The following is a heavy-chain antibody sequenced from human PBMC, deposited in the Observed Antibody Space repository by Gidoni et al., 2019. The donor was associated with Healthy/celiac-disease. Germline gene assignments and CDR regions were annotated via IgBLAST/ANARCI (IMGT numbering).Heavy chain of an antibody. Sequence: EVQLVESGGDVIQPGGSLRLSCAASGFTFDDYTMHWVRQAPGKGLEWVSLINWDGGATYFAASVKGRFTISRDNRKNSLYLQMNSLRIEDTALYYCAKDTTSSSWGDAFDIWGQGTMVTVTS. V-gene: IGHV3-43*01. CDR1: GFTFDDYT. CDR2: INWDGGAT. D-gene: IGHD6-13*01. CDR3: AKDTTSSSWGDAFDI. J-gene: IGHJ3*02.